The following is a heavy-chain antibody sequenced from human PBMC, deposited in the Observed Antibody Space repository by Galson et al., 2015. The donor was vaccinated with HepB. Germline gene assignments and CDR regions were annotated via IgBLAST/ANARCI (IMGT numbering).Heavy chain of an antibody. CDR1: GFTFSSYS. CDR3: ARAILSLRIAVAGPVYGMDV. D-gene: IGHD6-19*01. Sequence: SLRLSCAASGFTFSSYSMNWVRQAPGKGLEWVSYISSSSSTIYCADSVKGRFTTSRDNAKNSLYLQMNSLRAEDTAVYYCARAILSLRIAVAGPVYGMDVWGQGTTVTVSS. V-gene: IGHV3-48*01. CDR2: ISSSSSTI. J-gene: IGHJ6*02.